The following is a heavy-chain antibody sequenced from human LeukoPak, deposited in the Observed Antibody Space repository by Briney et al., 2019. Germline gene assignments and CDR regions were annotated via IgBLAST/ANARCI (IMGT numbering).Heavy chain of an antibody. Sequence: GRSLRLSCAASGFNFSNYGMNWVRQAPGKGLEWVAVIWHDGSNEYYADSVKGRFTISRDNSENTLYLQMNSLGAGDTAFYYCARGIAVAGTTGGYCDYWGQGALVTVSS. D-gene: IGHD6-19*01. J-gene: IGHJ4*02. CDR1: GFNFSNYG. CDR2: IWHDGSNE. V-gene: IGHV3-33*01. CDR3: ARGIAVAGTTGGYCDY.